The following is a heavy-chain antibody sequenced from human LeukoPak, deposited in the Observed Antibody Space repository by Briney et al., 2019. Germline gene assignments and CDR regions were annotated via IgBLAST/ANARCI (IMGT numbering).Heavy chain of an antibody. CDR3: AGSPGSGSYYYYMDV. Sequence: GSSVKVSCKASGGTFSSYAISWVRQAPGQGLEWMGGIIPLFASANYAQNFQGRVTITTDESTSTAYMEPSSLRSEDTAVYYCAGSPGSGSYYYYMDVWGKGTTVTVSS. CDR1: GGTFSSYA. D-gene: IGHD3-10*01. CDR2: IIPLFASA. V-gene: IGHV1-69*05. J-gene: IGHJ6*03.